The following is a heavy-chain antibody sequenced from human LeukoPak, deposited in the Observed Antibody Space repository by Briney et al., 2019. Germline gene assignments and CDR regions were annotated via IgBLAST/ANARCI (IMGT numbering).Heavy chain of an antibody. CDR2: IYSGGTT. J-gene: IGHJ4*02. Sequence: PGGSLRLSCAASGFNVNSNYMTWVRQAPGKGLEWDSVIYSGGTTYYADSVKGRFSISRDNSKNTVYLQMNSLRVEDTAVYYCARAGYYDSSGYYCWGQGTLVTVSS. CDR3: ARAGYYDSSGYYC. V-gene: IGHV3-66*02. CDR1: GFNVNSNY. D-gene: IGHD3-22*01.